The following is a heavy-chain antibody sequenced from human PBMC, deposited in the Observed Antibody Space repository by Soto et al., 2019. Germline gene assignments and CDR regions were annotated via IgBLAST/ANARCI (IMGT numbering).Heavy chain of an antibody. Sequence: QARLVQSGAEVKKPGSSVRVSCKASGGTFSSFPIAWVRQAPGQGLEWVGGIIPIFGTTEYAQNFRDRVTIYADESTSTADMELSFLSFEDTAVYYCAMIEYSSGSDYWGQGTLVTVFS. CDR2: IIPIFGTT. CDR3: AMIEYSSGSDY. D-gene: IGHD6-19*01. CDR1: GGTFSSFP. V-gene: IGHV1-69*01. J-gene: IGHJ4*02.